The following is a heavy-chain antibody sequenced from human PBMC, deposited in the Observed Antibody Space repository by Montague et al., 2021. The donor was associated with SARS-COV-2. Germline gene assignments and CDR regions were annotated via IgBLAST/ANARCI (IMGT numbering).Heavy chain of an antibody. CDR2: LYADGST. CDR1: GFTLSNNY. V-gene: IGHV3-66*02. Sequence: SLRLSCAGPGFTLSNNYMSWVRQAPGKGLEWVSILYADGSTKNADSVRGRFTISRDNSRNTLYLQMNSLRTEDTATYYCTRDQFFQQHLQWGQGTLVVVSS. CDR3: TRDQFFQQHLQ. J-gene: IGHJ4*02. D-gene: IGHD3-3*01.